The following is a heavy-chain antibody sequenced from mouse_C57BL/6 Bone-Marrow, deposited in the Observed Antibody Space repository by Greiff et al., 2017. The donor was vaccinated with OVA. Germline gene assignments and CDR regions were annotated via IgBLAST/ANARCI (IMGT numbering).Heavy chain of an antibody. V-gene: IGHV5-9-1*02. J-gene: IGHJ3*01. CDR1: GFTFSSYA. CDR2: ISSGGDYI. Sequence: EVKVVESGEGLVKPGGSLKLSCAASGFTFSSYAMSWVRQTPEKRLEWVAYISSGGDYIYYADTVKGRFTISRDNARNTLYLQMSSLKSEDTAMYYCTGYDLAWFAYWGQGTLVTVSA. CDR3: TGYDLAWFAY. D-gene: IGHD2-3*01.